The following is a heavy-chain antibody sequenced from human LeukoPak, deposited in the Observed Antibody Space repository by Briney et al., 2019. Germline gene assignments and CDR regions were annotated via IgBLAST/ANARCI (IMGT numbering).Heavy chain of an antibody. CDR2: ISSSRSYI. CDR3: ARDIAAGAFDI. Sequence: GGSLRLSCAASGFTFSSYSMNWVRQAPGKGLGWVSSISSSRSYIYYAVSVKGRFTISRDNAKNSLYLQMNSLRAEDTAVYYCARDIAAGAFDIWGQGTMVTVSS. D-gene: IGHD6-13*01. CDR1: GFTFSSYS. V-gene: IGHV3-21*01. J-gene: IGHJ3*02.